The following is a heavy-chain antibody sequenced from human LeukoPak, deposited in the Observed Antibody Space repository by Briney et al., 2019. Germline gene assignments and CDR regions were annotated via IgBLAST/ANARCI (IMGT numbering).Heavy chain of an antibody. CDR1: GGSISSSSYY. J-gene: IGHJ4*02. V-gene: IGHV4-39*01. D-gene: IGHD3-22*01. Sequence: PSETLSLTCTVSGGSISSSSYYWGWIRQPPGKGLEWIGSIYYSGSTYYNPSLKSRVTISVDTSKNQFPLKLSSVTAADTAVYYCARQTYYDSSGYYLYYFDYWGQGTLVTVSS. CDR2: IYYSGST. CDR3: ARQTYYDSSGYYLYYFDY.